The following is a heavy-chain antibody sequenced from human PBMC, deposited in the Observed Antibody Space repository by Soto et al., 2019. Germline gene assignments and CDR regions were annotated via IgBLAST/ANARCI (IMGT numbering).Heavy chain of an antibody. V-gene: IGHV4-28*03. CDR2: IYYSGSA. CDR1: GYSISSSNW. CDR3: ARGDYAKAFDI. J-gene: IGHJ3*02. D-gene: IGHD2-2*01. Sequence: QVQLQESGPGLVKPSDTLSLICAVSGYSISSSNWWGWIRQPPGKGLEWIGNIYYSGSAYYNPSLKRRVTMSVDTSKNPFSLKLTSVTAVDTAVYYCARGDYAKAFDIWGQGTTVTVSS.